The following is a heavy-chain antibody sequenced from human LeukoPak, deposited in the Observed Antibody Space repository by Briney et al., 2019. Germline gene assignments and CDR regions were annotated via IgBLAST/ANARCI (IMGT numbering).Heavy chain of an antibody. Sequence: SETLSLTCTVSGGSISSSSYYWGWIRQPPGKGLEWIGSIYYSGSTYYNPSLKSRVTISVDTSKNQFSLKLSSVTAADTAVYYCARHGTGCSSSPTFDPWGQGTLVTVSS. D-gene: IGHD6-19*01. CDR2: IYYSGST. CDR1: GGSISSSSYY. CDR3: ARHGTGCSSSPTFDP. J-gene: IGHJ5*02. V-gene: IGHV4-39*01.